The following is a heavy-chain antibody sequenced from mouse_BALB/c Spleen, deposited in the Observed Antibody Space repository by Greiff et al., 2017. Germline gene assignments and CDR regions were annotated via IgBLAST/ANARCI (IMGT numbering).Heavy chain of an antibody. CDR3: ARGYYGSSQVYFDY. CDR2: ISSGGST. V-gene: IGHV5-6-5*01. D-gene: IGHD1-1*01. Sequence: EVHLVESGGGLVKPGGSLKLSCAASGFTFSSYAMSWVRQTPEKRLEWVASISSGGSTYYPDSVKGRFTISRDNARNILYLQMSSLRSEDTAMYYCARGYYGSSQVYFDYWGQGTTLTVSS. J-gene: IGHJ2*01. CDR1: GFTFSSYA.